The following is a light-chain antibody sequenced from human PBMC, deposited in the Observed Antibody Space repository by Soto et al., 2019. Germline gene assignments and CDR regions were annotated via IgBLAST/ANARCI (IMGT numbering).Light chain of an antibody. V-gene: IGKV1-5*03. CDR1: QSISDW. J-gene: IGKJ1*01. Sequence: DIQMTQSPSTLSASVGDRVTITCRASQSISDWLAWYQQKPGESPKLLIYKASTLDKGVPSRFSGSGSETEFTFTISSLQPGDFATYYCQQYRSLGSFGQGTRVEIK. CDR3: QQYRSLGS. CDR2: KAS.